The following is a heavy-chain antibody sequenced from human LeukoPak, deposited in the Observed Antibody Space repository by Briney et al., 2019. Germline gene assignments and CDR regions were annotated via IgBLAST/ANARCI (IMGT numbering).Heavy chain of an antibody. D-gene: IGHD1/OR15-1a*01. J-gene: IGHJ6*04. CDR2: INKDGGGI. Sequence: GGSLRLSCAVSGFPFSNSWMYWVRQAPGKGLEGVANINKDGGGISYVDSVKGRFIISRDNARNSLYLQMNSLRVEDKAVYFCAGGNSMDVWGKGTAVTVSS. V-gene: IGHV3-7*03. CDR1: GFPFSNSW. CDR3: AGGNSMDV.